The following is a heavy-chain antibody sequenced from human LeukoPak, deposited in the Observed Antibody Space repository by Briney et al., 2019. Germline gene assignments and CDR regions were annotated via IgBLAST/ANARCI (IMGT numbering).Heavy chain of an antibody. CDR2: IYYSGST. V-gene: IGHV4-59*08. Sequence: SETLSLTCTVSGGSLSTYYWSWIRQPPGKGLEWIGYIYYSGSTSYNPSLKSRVTISVDTSTNQSSLRLSSVTAADTAIYYCARQYDFWSGFHFDYWGQGTLVTVSS. CDR1: GGSLSTYY. CDR3: ARQYDFWSGFHFDY. D-gene: IGHD3-3*01. J-gene: IGHJ4*02.